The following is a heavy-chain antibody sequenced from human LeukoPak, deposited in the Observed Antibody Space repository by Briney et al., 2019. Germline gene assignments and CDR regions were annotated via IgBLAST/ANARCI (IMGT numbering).Heavy chain of an antibody. CDR1: GGSSSGYY. V-gene: IGHV4-34*01. CDR3: ARAKKIWSTLGD. Sequence: SETLSLTCAVYGGSSSGYYWSWIRQPPGKGLEWIGEINHSGSTNYNPSLKSRVTISVDTSKNQFSLKLSSVTAADTAVYYCARAKKIWSTLGDWGQGTLVTVSS. CDR2: INHSGST. D-gene: IGHD3-16*01. J-gene: IGHJ4*02.